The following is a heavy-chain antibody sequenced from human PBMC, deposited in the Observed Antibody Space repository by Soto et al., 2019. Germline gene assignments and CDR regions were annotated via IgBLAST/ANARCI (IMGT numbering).Heavy chain of an antibody. V-gene: IGHV3-30*18. CDR2: ISYDGSNK. CDR3: AKAPDCSSTSCYTGYYYYYMDV. D-gene: IGHD2-2*02. J-gene: IGHJ6*03. Sequence: QVQLVESGGGVVQPGRSLRLSCAASGFTFSSYGMHWVRQAPGKGLEWVAVISYDGSNKYYADSVKGRFTISRDNSKNTLYLQMNSLRAEDTAVYYCAKAPDCSSTSCYTGYYYYYMDVWGKGTTVTVSS. CDR1: GFTFSSYG.